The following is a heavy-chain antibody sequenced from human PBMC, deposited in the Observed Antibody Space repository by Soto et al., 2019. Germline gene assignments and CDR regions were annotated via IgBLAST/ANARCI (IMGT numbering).Heavy chain of an antibody. V-gene: IGHV4-59*01. D-gene: IGHD3-3*01. CDR1: GGSISSYY. J-gene: IGHJ4*02. Sequence: ETLSLTCTVSGGSISSYYWSWIRQPPGKGLEWIGYIYHSGSTNYNPSLKSRVTISVDTSKNQFSLKLSSVTAADTAVYYCAYYDFWSGSGLGYWGQGTLVTVSS. CDR2: IYHSGST. CDR3: AYYDFWSGSGLGY.